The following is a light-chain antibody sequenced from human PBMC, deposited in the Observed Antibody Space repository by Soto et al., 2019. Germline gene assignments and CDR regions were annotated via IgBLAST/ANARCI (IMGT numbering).Light chain of an antibody. CDR2: GAS. CDR1: QSFSSSY. J-gene: IGKJ1*01. V-gene: IGKV3-20*01. Sequence: EIVLTQSPDTLSLSPGERATLSCRASQSFSSSYLAWYQQKPGQAPMLLIYGASSRATGIPDRFSGSGSGSDFTLTISRLEPEDFAVYYCHQYGTSPRSFGQGTKVEIK. CDR3: HQYGTSPRS.